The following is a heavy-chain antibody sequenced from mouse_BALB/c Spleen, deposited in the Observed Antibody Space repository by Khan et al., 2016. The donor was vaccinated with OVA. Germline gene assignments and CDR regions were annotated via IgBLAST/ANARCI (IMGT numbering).Heavy chain of an antibody. CDR1: GYTFTDYS. Sequence: QIQLVQSGPELKKPGETVKISCKASGYTFTDYSMHWVKQAPGKGLKWMGWINTETGEPTYADDFKGRFAFSLETSASTAYLQINNVKNEDTARYIGAGDRYYYMDYWGQGTALTVSS. J-gene: IGHJ2*01. CDR2: INTETGEP. D-gene: IGHD2-14*01. CDR3: AGDRYYYMDY. V-gene: IGHV9-2-1*01.